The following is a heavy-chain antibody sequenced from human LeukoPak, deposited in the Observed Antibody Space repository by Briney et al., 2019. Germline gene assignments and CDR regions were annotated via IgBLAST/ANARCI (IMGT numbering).Heavy chain of an antibody. Sequence: SETLSLTCTVSGGSISSYYWSWIRQPPGKGLEWIGHIYYSGSTNYNPSLKSRVTMSVDTSKNQFSLKLSSVTAADTAVYYCARGGDYVWGSLYYFDYWGQGTLVTVSS. CDR1: GGSISSYY. J-gene: IGHJ4*02. CDR3: ARGGDYVWGSLYYFDY. V-gene: IGHV4-59*12. CDR2: IYYSGST. D-gene: IGHD3-16*01.